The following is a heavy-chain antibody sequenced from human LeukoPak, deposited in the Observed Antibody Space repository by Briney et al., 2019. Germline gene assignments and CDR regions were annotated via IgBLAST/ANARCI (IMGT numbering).Heavy chain of an antibody. CDR1: LDSTTSNF. Sequence: SETLSLTCTVSLDSTTSNFWSWIRQPPGKGLEWIGYIYYSGSTNYSPSLKSRLTISVDTSKNQFSLKLSSVTAADTAVYYCARTYGSSGLGYFDLWGRGTLVTVSS. J-gene: IGHJ2*01. CDR3: ARTYGSSGLGYFDL. CDR2: IYYSGST. V-gene: IGHV4-59*01. D-gene: IGHD6-13*01.